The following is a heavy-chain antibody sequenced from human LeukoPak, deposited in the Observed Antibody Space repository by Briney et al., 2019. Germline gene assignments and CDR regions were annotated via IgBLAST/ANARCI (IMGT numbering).Heavy chain of an antibody. CDR3: ATAPSTNFYYNYTDG. Sequence: SETLSLTCTVSACSINTDDYFWTWIRQPPGKGLEWIGNIYDRRSTYYNPSLKSRLTISVGTSKNHSSLKLRSGTAADTAVYYCATAPSTNFYYNYTDGSGERRTASASS. V-gene: IGHV4-30-4*08. J-gene: IGHJ6*03. CDR2: IYDRRST. D-gene: IGHD2-2*01. CDR1: ACSINTDDYF.